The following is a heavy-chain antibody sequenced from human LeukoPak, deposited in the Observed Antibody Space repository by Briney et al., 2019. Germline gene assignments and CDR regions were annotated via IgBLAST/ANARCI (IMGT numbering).Heavy chain of an antibody. D-gene: IGHD5-12*01. J-gene: IGHJ3*02. Sequence: SETLSLTCTVSGDSTSSSTYYWDWIRQAPGKGLEWIGNIYDSGTTHYNPSLKSRVTSSGDTSKIQFSLKLNSVTAADTAIYYCATHRRSGSGGSENAFEIWGQGTMVTVSS. CDR2: IYDSGTT. CDR3: ATHRRSGSGGSENAFEI. V-gene: IGHV4-39*01. CDR1: GDSTSSSTYY.